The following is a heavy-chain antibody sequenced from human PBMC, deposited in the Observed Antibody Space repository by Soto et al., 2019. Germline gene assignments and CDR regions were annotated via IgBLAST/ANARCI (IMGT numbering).Heavy chain of an antibody. J-gene: IGHJ3*02. CDR3: ARGTLDCGGDCNALDI. CDR2: IIPIFGTA. Sequence: SVKISCKASGGTFSSYAISWVRQAPGQGLEWMGGIIPIFGTANYAQKFQGRVTITADKSTSAAYMELSSLRSEDTAVYYCARGTLDCGGDCNALDIWGQGTMVTVSS. D-gene: IGHD2-21*02. CDR1: GGTFSSYA. V-gene: IGHV1-69*06.